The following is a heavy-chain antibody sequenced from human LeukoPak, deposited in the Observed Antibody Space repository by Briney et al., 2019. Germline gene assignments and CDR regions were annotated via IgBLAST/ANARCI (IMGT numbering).Heavy chain of an antibody. J-gene: IGHJ4*02. CDR3: AKEVGASPNPFDY. CDR1: GFTFSSYA. CDR2: IYSGGST. Sequence: GGSLRLSCAASGFTFSSYAMSWVRQAPGKGLEWVSVIYSGGSTYYADSVKGRFTISRDNSKNTLYLQMNSLRAEDTAVYYCAKEVGASPNPFDYWGQGTLVTVSS. V-gene: IGHV3-66*01. D-gene: IGHD1-26*01.